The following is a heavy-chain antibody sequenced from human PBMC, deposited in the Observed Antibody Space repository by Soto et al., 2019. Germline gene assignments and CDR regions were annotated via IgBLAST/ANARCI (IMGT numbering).Heavy chain of an antibody. CDR2: VLPFLDVT. D-gene: IGHD3-3*01. Sequence: SVKVSCKTSEDTFSIYTLSWVRQAPGQGLVWMGRVLPFLDVTTYSQRFQGRVTMTTDTSTSTAYMELSSLRSEDTAVYYCATVRKVSGFWSGYYFTHYYYGMDVWGQGTTVTVS. V-gene: IGHV1-69*02. CDR1: EDTFSIYT. CDR3: ATVRKVSGFWSGYYFTHYYYGMDV. J-gene: IGHJ6*02.